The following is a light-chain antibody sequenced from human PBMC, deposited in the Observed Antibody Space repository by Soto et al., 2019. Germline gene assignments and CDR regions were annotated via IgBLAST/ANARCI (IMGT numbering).Light chain of an antibody. CDR1: QSVSSN. Sequence: EIVMTQSPATLSVSPGERATLSCRASQSVSSNLAWYQQKPDQAPRLLIYGASTRATGIPARFSGSGSGTEFTLTISSLQSEDFAVYYCQQYNTWPPLITFGQGTRLENK. CDR2: GAS. J-gene: IGKJ5*01. CDR3: QQYNTWPPLIT. V-gene: IGKV3-15*01.